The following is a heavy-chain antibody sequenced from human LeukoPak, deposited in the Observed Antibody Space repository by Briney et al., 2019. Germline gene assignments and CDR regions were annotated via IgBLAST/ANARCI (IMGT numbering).Heavy chain of an antibody. CDR3: ARDRSYCSNTSCYLRDFDY. Sequence: GGSLRLSCAASGFTFSDYYMSWVRQAPGKGLEWVSYISSSGSTIYYADSVRGRFTISRDNAKNSLYLQMNSLRAEDTAVYYCARDRSYCSNTSCYLRDFDYWGQGTLVTVSS. J-gene: IGHJ4*02. V-gene: IGHV3-11*04. D-gene: IGHD2-2*01. CDR1: GFTFSDYY. CDR2: ISSSGSTI.